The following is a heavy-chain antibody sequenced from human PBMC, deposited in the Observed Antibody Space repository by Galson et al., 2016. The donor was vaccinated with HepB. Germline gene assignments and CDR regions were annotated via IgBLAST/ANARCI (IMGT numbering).Heavy chain of an antibody. J-gene: IGHJ4*02. D-gene: IGHD2-15*01. Sequence: SLRLSCAVSGFIVSNIYVSWVRQAPGKGLEWVSIFYPGGSTYYGDSVKGRFTISRDNSKNTVYLQMNSLRVEDTAMYYCARGGSGPYSWDYWGQGTLVTVSS. CDR2: FYPGGST. CDR3: ARGGSGPYSWDY. V-gene: IGHV3-53*01. CDR1: GFIVSNIY.